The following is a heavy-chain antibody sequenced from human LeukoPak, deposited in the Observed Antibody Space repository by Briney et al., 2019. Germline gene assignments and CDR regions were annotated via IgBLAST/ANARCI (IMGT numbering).Heavy chain of an antibody. D-gene: IGHD2-21*01. CDR2: VYYGGST. Sequence: PSETLSLTCSVSGGSITSPTYYWIWIRQPPGKRLEWIGTVYYGGSTYYSPSLKSRVTISVDTSKNHFSLELNSVTAADTAVYYCARSDAAGGAFDYWGQGTLVTVSS. CDR1: GGSITSPTYY. J-gene: IGHJ4*02. CDR3: ARSDAAGGAFDY. V-gene: IGHV4-39*02.